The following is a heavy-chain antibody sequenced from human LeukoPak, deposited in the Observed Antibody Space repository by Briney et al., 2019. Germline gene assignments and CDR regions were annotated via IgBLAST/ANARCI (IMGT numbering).Heavy chain of an antibody. Sequence: KSSETLSLTCTVSGGSISSYYWSWIRQPPGKGLEWIGEINHSGSTNYNPSLKSRVTISVDTSKNQFSLKLSSVTAADTAVYYCARGVLRALLDYWGQGTLVTVSS. D-gene: IGHD2-15*01. V-gene: IGHV4-34*01. J-gene: IGHJ4*02. CDR2: INHSGST. CDR3: ARGVLRALLDY. CDR1: GGSISSYY.